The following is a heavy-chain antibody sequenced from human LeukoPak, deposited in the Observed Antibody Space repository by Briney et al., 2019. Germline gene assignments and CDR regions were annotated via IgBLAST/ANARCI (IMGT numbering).Heavy chain of an antibody. Sequence: SETLSLTCTVSGGSISNYYWSWIRQPPGKGLEWIGYIYYSGSTNYNPSLESRVTIPVDTSKNQVSLKLSSMTAADTAVYYCARHWSGSGDYYPFDYWGQGTLVTVSS. D-gene: IGHD3-10*01. CDR1: GGSISNYY. CDR3: ARHWSGSGDYYPFDY. V-gene: IGHV4-59*08. J-gene: IGHJ4*02. CDR2: IYYSGST.